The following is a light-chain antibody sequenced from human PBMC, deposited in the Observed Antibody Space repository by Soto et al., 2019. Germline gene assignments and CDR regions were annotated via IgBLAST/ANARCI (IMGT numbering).Light chain of an antibody. CDR2: DVS. Sequence: SVLTQPASVSGSPGQSIAISCTGTSSDVGGYDYVSWYQQHPGKAPKVMIYDVSNRPSGVSNRFSGSKSGNTASLTISGLQAEDEADYYCSSYTSSSTYGFGTGTKVTVL. V-gene: IGLV2-14*01. CDR1: SSDVGGYDY. J-gene: IGLJ1*01. CDR3: SSYTSSSTYG.